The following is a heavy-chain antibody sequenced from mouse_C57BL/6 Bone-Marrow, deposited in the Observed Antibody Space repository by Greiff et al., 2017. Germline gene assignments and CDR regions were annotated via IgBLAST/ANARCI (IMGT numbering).Heavy chain of an antibody. D-gene: IGHD4-1*01. CDR3: ASKTGTDVDY. CDR2: IDPSDSYT. V-gene: IGHV1-50*01. J-gene: IGHJ2*01. CDR1: GYTFTSYW. Sequence: QVQLKQPGAELVKPGASVKLSCKASGYTFTSYWMQWVKQRPGQGLEWIGEIDPSDSYTNYNQKFKGKATLTVDTSSSTAYMQLSSLTSEDSAVYYCASKTGTDVDYWGQGTTLTVSS.